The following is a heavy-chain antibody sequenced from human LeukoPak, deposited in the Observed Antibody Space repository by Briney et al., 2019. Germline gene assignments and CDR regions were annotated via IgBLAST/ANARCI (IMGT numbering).Heavy chain of an antibody. V-gene: IGHV1-46*01. J-gene: IGHJ4*02. CDR3: ARGVPPDY. CDR1: GYSFTAFY. CDR2: INPTGGST. Sequence: ASVKVSCKASGYSFTAFYIHWVRQAPGQGLEWMGIINPTGGSTNYAQEFQGRVTMSRDRSTNTVYMELSSLRSEDTAVYYCARGVPPDYWGQGTLVTVSS.